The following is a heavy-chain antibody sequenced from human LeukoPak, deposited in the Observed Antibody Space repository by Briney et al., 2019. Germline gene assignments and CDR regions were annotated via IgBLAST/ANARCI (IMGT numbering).Heavy chain of an antibody. Sequence: ASVTVSCTASGYTFTSYGISWVRQALGQGLEWMGWISAYNGNTNYAQKLQGRVTMTTDTSTSTAYMELRSLRSDDTAVYYCARTDSPLRSRHGWIDYWGQGTLVTVSS. CDR2: ISAYNGNT. J-gene: IGHJ4*02. CDR3: ARTDSPLRSRHGWIDY. D-gene: IGHD3-3*01. CDR1: GYTFTSYG. V-gene: IGHV1-18*01.